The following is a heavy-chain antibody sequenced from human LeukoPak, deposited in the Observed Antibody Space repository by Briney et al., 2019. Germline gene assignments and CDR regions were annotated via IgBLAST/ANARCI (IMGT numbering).Heavy chain of an antibody. CDR3: ARLGYYDYVWGSYRWEYYFDY. CDR1: GGSISSGDYY. V-gene: IGHV4-30-4*08. D-gene: IGHD3-16*02. Sequence: PSETLSLTCTVSGGSISSGDYYWSWIRQPPGKGLEWIGYIYYSGSSYYNPSLKSRVTISVDTSKNQFSLKLSSVDAADTAVYYCARLGYYDYVWGSYRWEYYFDYWGQGTLVTVSS. J-gene: IGHJ4*02. CDR2: IYYSGSS.